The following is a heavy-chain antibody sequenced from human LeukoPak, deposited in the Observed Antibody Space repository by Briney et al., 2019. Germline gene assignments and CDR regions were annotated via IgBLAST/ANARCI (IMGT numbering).Heavy chain of an antibody. CDR2: INPNSGGT. CDR1: GYTFTGYY. Sequence: ASVKVSCKASGYTFTGYYMHWVRPAPGQGLEWMGWINPNSGGTNYAQKFQGRVTMTRDTSISTAYMELSRLRSDDTAVYYCAREGGGGGSGSYVHWSQGTMVTVSS. J-gene: IGHJ3*01. D-gene: IGHD3-10*01. CDR3: AREGGGGGSGSYVH. V-gene: IGHV1-2*02.